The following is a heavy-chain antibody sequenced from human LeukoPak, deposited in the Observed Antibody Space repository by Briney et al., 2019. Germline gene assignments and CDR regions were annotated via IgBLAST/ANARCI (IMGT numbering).Heavy chain of an antibody. CDR2: IYYNGRT. CDR3: ARAKVWFGGPPYNWFDP. J-gene: IGHJ5*02. CDR1: GGSLDSVNSY. V-gene: IGHV4-31*03. Sequence: SQTLSLTCTVSGGSLDSVNSYWSWIRQHPGKGLEWIGYIYYNGRTQYNPSLQSRVTISVDTSKNQFSLKLSSVTAADTAVYYCARAKVWFGGPPYNWFDPWGQGTLVTVSS. D-gene: IGHD3-10*01.